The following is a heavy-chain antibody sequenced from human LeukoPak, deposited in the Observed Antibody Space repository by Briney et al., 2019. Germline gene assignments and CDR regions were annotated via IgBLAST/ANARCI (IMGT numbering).Heavy chain of an antibody. Sequence: ASVKVSCKASGYTFTSYAMHWVRQAPGQRLEWMGWINAGNGNTKYSQKFQGRVTITRDTSASTAYMELSSLRSEDTAVYYCARDGVRGVFAAIVVVPAAADYWGQGTLVTVSS. V-gene: IGHV1-3*01. CDR3: ARDGVRGVFAAIVVVPAAADY. J-gene: IGHJ4*02. CDR1: GYTFTSYA. D-gene: IGHD2-2*01. CDR2: INAGNGNT.